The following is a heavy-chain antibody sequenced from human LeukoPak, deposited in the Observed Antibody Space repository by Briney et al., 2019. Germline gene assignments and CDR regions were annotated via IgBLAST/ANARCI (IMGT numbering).Heavy chain of an antibody. CDR1: GFTFSSYW. J-gene: IGHJ4*02. CDR2: INQGGSEE. CDR3: ARGRYSSGWYGYFDY. Sequence: QPGGSLRLSCAASGFTFSSYWMSWVRQAPWKGLEWVANINQGGSEEYYVDSVKGRFTISRDNAKNSLYLQMNSLRAEDTAVYYCARGRYSSGWYGYFDYWGQGTLVTVSS. D-gene: IGHD6-19*01. V-gene: IGHV3-7*04.